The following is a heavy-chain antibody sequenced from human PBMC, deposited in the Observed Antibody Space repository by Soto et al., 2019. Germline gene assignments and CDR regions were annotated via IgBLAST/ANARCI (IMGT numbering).Heavy chain of an antibody. CDR1: GYTFTSYA. J-gene: IGHJ4*02. Sequence: GASVKVSCKASGYTFTSYAMHWVRQAPGQRLEWMGWTNAGNGNTKYSQKFQGRVTITRDTSASTAYMELSSLRSEDTAVYYCARGLGLYYFDYWGQGTLVTVSS. V-gene: IGHV1-3*01. CDR3: ARGLGLYYFDY. D-gene: IGHD1-26*01. CDR2: TNAGNGNT.